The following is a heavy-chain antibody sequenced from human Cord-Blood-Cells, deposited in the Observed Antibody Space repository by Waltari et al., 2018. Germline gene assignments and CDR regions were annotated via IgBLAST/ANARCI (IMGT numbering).Heavy chain of an antibody. J-gene: IGHJ4*02. V-gene: IGHV3-9*01. CDR1: GFTFVDYA. CDR2: ISWNSGSI. D-gene: IGHD6-19*01. Sequence: EVQLVESGGDLVQPGGSVRLSCAPSGFTFVDYALHWSGQAPGKGLEWVSGISWNSGSIGYADSVKGRFTISRDNAKNSLYLQMNSLRAEDTALYYCAKDKGAVAGTTGYWGQGTLVTVSS. CDR3: AKDKGAVAGTTGY.